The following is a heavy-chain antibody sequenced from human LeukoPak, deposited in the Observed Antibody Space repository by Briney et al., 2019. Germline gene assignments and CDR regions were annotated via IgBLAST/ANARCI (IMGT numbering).Heavy chain of an antibody. CDR3: ARNKMVEPYYFDY. D-gene: IGHD2-8*01. Sequence: GGSLRLSCAASGFTFSSYSISWVRQAPGKGLEWVANIKQDGSEKYYVDSVKGRFTISRDNAKNSLYLQMNSLRAEDTAVYYCARNKMVEPYYFDYWGQGTLVTVSS. CDR2: IKQDGSEK. V-gene: IGHV3-7*01. J-gene: IGHJ4*02. CDR1: GFTFSSYS.